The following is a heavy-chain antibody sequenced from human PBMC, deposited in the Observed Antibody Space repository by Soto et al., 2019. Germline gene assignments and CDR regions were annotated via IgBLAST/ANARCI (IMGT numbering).Heavy chain of an antibody. V-gene: IGHV4-4*07. Sequence: QVRLQESGPGLVKPSETLSLRCTVSNGSITGYYWSWVRQPAGKGLEWIGRIYSTGNANYNPSLKSRVTMSVDTSQNRFSLELTSVTAADTAMYYCVRGAVFDIWVRGKQVTVSS. J-gene: IGHJ3*02. D-gene: IGHD1-26*01. CDR2: IYSTGNA. CDR1: NGSITGYY. CDR3: VRGAVFDI.